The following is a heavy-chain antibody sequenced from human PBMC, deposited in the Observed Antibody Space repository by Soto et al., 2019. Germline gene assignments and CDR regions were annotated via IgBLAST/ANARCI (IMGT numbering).Heavy chain of an antibody. CDR1: GFTFSSYG. V-gene: IGHV3-33*01. D-gene: IGHD6-19*01. J-gene: IGHJ6*02. Sequence: PGGSLRLSCAASGFTFSSYGMHWVRQAPGKGLEWVAVIWYDGSNKYYADSVKGRFTISRDNSKDTLYLQMNSLRAEDTAVYYCARDLKSSGWFPHPHYYYYGMDVWGQGTTVTVS. CDR3: ARDLKSSGWFPHPHYYYYGMDV. CDR2: IWYDGSNK.